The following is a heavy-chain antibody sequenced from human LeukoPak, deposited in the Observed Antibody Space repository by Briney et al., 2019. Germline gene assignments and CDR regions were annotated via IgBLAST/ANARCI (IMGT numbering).Heavy chain of an antibody. J-gene: IGHJ4*02. Sequence: SETLSLTCTVSGGSISSSSYYWGWIRPPPGKGLEWIGSIYYSGSTYYNPSLKSRVTISVDTSKNQFSLKLSSVTAADTAVYYCARRYYYDSSGYPFDYWGQGTLVTVSS. V-gene: IGHV4-39*01. CDR3: ARRYYYDSSGYPFDY. CDR2: IYYSGST. D-gene: IGHD3-22*01. CDR1: GGSISSSSYY.